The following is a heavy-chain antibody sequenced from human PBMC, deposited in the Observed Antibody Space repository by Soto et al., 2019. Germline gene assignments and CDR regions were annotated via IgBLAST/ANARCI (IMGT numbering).Heavy chain of an antibody. CDR2: IWYDGSNK. CDR1: GFTFSSYG. V-gene: IGHV3-33*01. Sequence: QVQLVESGGGVVQPGRSLRLSCAASGFTFSSYGMHWVRQAPGKGPEWVAVIWYDGSNKYYADSVKGRFTISRDNSKNTLYLQMNSLRAEDTAVYYCAREGKLYSSSVGYYYYYMDVWGKGTTVTVSS. J-gene: IGHJ6*03. D-gene: IGHD6-6*01. CDR3: AREGKLYSSSVGYYYYYMDV.